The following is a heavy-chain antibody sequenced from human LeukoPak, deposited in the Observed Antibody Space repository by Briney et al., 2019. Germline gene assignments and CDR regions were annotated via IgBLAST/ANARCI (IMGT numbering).Heavy chain of an antibody. CDR1: GGSISSSSYY. V-gene: IGHV4-39*01. CDR2: IYYSGST. D-gene: IGHD3-3*01. CDR3: ARLRFWSGYYTGDY. Sequence: SETLSLTCTVSGGSISSSSYYWGWIRQPPGKGLEWIGSIYYSGSTYYNPSLKSRVTISVDTSKNQCSLKLSSVTAADTAVYYCARLRFWSGYYTGDYWGQGTLVTVSS. J-gene: IGHJ4*02.